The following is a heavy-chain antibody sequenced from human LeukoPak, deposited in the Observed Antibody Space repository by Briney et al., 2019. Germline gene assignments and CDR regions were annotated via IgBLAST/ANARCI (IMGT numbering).Heavy chain of an antibody. J-gene: IGHJ5*02. V-gene: IGHV3-23*01. Sequence: PGGSLRLSCAASGFTFSGYAMSWVRRAPGKGLEWVSAISGSGGSTYYADSVKGRFTISRDNSKNTLYLQMNSLRAEDTAVYYCAKGANYYGSGSLFDPWGQGTLVTVSS. CDR3: AKGANYYGSGSLFDP. CDR2: ISGSGGST. D-gene: IGHD3-10*01. CDR1: GFTFSGYA.